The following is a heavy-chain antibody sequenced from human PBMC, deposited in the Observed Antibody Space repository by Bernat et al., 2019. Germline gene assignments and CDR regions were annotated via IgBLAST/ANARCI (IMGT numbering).Heavy chain of an antibody. CDR2: ISAYNGNT. J-gene: IGHJ6*02. V-gene: IGHV1-18*01. D-gene: IGHD2-8*01. Sequence: QVQLVQSGAEVKKPGASVKVSCKASGYTFTSYGISWVRQAPGQGLEWMGWISAYNGNTNYAQKLQGRVTMTTDTSTSTAYMELRSLRSDDTAVYYCVRILMVYGTDRVYYYGMDVWGQGTTVTVSS. CDR3: VRILMVYGTDRVYYYGMDV. CDR1: GYTFTSYG.